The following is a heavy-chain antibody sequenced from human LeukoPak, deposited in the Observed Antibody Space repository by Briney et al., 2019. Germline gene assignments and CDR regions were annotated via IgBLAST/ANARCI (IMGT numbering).Heavy chain of an antibody. V-gene: IGHV4-59*01. D-gene: IGHD5-18*01. J-gene: IGHJ4*02. CDR1: GGSISGYY. CDR3: AREGYSYGYDY. Sequence: SETLSLTCTVSGGSISGYYWSWIRQPPGKGLEWIGYIFSSGSTNYNPSLKSRVTISVDTSKNQFSLKLSSVTAADTAVYYCAREGYSYGYDYWGQGSLVTVSS. CDR2: IFSSGST.